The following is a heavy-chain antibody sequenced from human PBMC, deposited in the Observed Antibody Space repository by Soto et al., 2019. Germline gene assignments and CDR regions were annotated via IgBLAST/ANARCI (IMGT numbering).Heavy chain of an antibody. D-gene: IGHD2-8*01. Sequence: GASVKVSCKASGYTFTGYYMHWVRQAPGQGLEWMGWINPNSGGTNYAQKFQGWVTMTRDTSISTAYMELSRLRSDDTAVYYCARDRRPLTERNVSPLGRRYGMDVWGQGTTVTVSS. V-gene: IGHV1-2*04. CDR1: GYTFTGYY. CDR3: ARDRRPLTERNVSPLGRRYGMDV. J-gene: IGHJ6*02. CDR2: INPNSGGT.